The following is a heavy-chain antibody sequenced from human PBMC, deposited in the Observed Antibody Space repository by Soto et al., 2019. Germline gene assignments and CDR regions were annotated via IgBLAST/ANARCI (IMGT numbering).Heavy chain of an antibody. J-gene: IGHJ6*02. V-gene: IGHV1-2*04. CDR3: ARDRVRRVAILYYYYGMDV. CDR2: INPNSGGT. D-gene: IGHD5-12*01. Sequence: ASVKVSCKASGYTFTGYYMHWVRQAPGQGLERMGWINPNSGGTNYAQKFQGWVTMTRDTSISTAYMELSRLRSDDTAVYYCARDRVRRVAILYYYYGMDVWGQGTTVTVSS. CDR1: GYTFTGYY.